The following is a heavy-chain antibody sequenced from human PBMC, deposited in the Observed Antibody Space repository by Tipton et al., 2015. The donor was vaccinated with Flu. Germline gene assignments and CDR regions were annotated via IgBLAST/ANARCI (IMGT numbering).Heavy chain of an antibody. CDR1: GGSISSGSYY. CDR2: IYTSGST. D-gene: IGHD2-8*01. Sequence: TLSLTCTVSGGSISSGSYYWSWIRQPAGKGLEWIGRIYTSGSTNYNPSLKSRVTISVDTSKNQFSLKLSSVTAAGTAVYYCARDVRGCTNGVCYPQWGQGTMVTASS. V-gene: IGHV4-61*02. CDR3: ARDVRGCTNGVCYPQ. J-gene: IGHJ3*01.